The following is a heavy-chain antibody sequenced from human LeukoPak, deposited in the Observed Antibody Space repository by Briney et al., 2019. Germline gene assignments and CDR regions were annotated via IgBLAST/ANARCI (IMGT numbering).Heavy chain of an antibody. CDR2: INPHSGGT. D-gene: IGHD2-2*01. J-gene: IGHJ4*02. V-gene: IGHV1-2*02. Sequence: GASVKVSCKASGYTFTSYYMHWVRQAPGQGLEWMGWINPHSGGTNYAQKFQGRVTMTRDTSISTAYMELNRLRSGDTAVFYCARARCSSISCYHFDYWGQGTLVTVSS. CDR1: GYTFTSYY. CDR3: ARARCSSISCYHFDY.